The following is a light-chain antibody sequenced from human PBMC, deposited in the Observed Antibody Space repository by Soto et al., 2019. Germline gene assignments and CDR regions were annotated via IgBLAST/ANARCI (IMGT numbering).Light chain of an antibody. CDR2: AAS. J-gene: IGKJ4*01. CDR3: QHLNSYPRALA. V-gene: IGKV1-9*01. Sequence: DIQLTQSPSFLSASVGDRVNITCRASQGIRSFLAWYQQKVGQAPKLLIYAASTLESGVSLRFSGSGSGTEFTLTISSLQPEDFATYYCQHLNSYPRALAFGGGTKVEI. CDR1: QGIRSF.